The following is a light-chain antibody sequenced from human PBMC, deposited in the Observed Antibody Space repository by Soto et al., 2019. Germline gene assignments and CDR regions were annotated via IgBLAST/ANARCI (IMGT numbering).Light chain of an antibody. CDR2: AAS. J-gene: IGKJ4*01. V-gene: IGKV1-27*01. Sequence: DIQMTQSPSSLSASVGDRVTITCRASQGIANFLAWYQHKPGKVPKLLIYAASTLQSGVPSRFXGSGSGTDFTLTISSLQVEDVATYYCQKYNSAPSLTFGGGTKVEIK. CDR3: QKYNSAPSLT. CDR1: QGIANF.